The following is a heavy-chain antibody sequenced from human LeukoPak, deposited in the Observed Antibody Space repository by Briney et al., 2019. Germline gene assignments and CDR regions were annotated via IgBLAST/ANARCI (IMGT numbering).Heavy chain of an antibody. CDR2: IYYSGST. V-gene: IGHV4-59*01. CDR1: GGSISNNY. Sequence: KSSETLSLSCIVSGGSISNNYWSWIRQPPGKGLEWIGYIYYSGSTNYNPSLKSRATISIDTSKNQFSLKLSSVTAADTAVYYCARGDSGSYYYYDYWGQGILVTVSS. J-gene: IGHJ4*02. D-gene: IGHD1-26*01. CDR3: ARGDSGSYYYYDY.